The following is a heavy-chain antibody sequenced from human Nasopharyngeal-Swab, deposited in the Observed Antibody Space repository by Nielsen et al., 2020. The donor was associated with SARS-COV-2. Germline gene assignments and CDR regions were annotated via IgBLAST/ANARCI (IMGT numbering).Heavy chain of an antibody. CDR3: ARVQYDYVWGSYRYYYYYMDV. CDR2: MNPNSGNT. CDR1: GYTFTSYD. D-gene: IGHD3-16*02. V-gene: IGHV1-8*01. J-gene: IGHJ6*03. Sequence: ASVKVSCKASGYTFTSYDINWVRRATGQGLEWMGWMNPNSGNTGYAQKLQGRVTMTTDTSTSTAYMELRSLRSDDTAVYYCARVQYDYVWGSYRYYYYYMDVWGKGTTVTVSS.